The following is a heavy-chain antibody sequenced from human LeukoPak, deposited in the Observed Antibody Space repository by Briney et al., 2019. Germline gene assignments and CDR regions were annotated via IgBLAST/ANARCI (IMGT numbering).Heavy chain of an antibody. CDR2: ISGSGGST. CDR3: AKGKAAMVLYYYGMDV. CDR1: GFTFSNYA. D-gene: IGHD5-18*01. Sequence: PGGSLRLSCAASGFTFSNYAMSWVRQAPGKGLEWVSAISGSGGSTYYADSVKGRFTISRDNSKNTLYLQMNSLRAEDTAVYYCAKGKAAMVLYYYGMDVWGQGTTVTVSS. V-gene: IGHV3-23*01. J-gene: IGHJ6*02.